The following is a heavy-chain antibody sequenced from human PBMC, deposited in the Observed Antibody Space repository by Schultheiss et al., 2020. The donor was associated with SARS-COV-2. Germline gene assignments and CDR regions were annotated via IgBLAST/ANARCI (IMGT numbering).Heavy chain of an antibody. Sequence: GGSLRLSCAASGFTFDDYAMHWVRQAPGKGLEWVSGISWNSGSIGYADSVKGRFTISRDNAKNTLYLQMNSLRAEDTAVYYCAREDSSGYYWSFPYYFDYWGQGTLVTVSS. CDR3: AREDSSGYYWSFPYYFDY. D-gene: IGHD3-22*01. CDR1: GFTFDDYA. CDR2: ISWNSGSI. V-gene: IGHV3-9*01. J-gene: IGHJ4*02.